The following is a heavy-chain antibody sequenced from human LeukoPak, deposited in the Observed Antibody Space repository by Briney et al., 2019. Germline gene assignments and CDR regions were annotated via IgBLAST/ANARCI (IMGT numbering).Heavy chain of an antibody. CDR1: GYSISSGYY. V-gene: IGHV4-38-2*01. CDR3: ARVPGMGVMGYYYYYYMDV. D-gene: IGHD3-16*01. J-gene: IGHJ6*03. CDR2: IYHSGST. Sequence: SETLSLICAVSGYSISSGYYWGWIRQPPGKGLEWIGSIYHSGSTYYNPSLKSRVTISVDTSKNQFSLKLSSVTAADTAVYYCARVPGMGVMGYYYYYYMDVWGKGTTVTVSS.